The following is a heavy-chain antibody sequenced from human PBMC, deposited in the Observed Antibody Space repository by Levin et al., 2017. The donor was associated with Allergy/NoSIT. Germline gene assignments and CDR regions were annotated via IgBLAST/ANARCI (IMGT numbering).Heavy chain of an antibody. CDR1: GGSFSGYY. Sequence: SETLSLTCAVYGGSFSGYYWSWIRQPPGKGLEWIGEINHSGSTNYNPSLKSRVTISVDTSKNQFSLKLSSVTAADTAVYYCAREATVTTSWAFDIWGQGTMVTVSS. V-gene: IGHV4-34*01. J-gene: IGHJ3*02. CDR2: INHSGST. CDR3: AREATVTTSWAFDI. D-gene: IGHD4-17*01.